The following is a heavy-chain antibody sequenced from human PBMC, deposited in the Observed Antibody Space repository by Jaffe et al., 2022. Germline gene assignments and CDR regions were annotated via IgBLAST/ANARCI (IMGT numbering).Heavy chain of an antibody. Sequence: EVQLVESGGGLVQPGGSLRLSCAASGFTFSSYWMSWVRQAPGKGLEWVANIKQDGSEKYYVDSVKGRFTISRDNAKNSLYLQMNSLRAEDTAVYYCARDWSHGLRSGAYDYIWGSYRYTSGGHFDYWGQGTLVTVSS. CDR2: IKQDGSEK. CDR1: GFTFSSYW. J-gene: IGHJ4*02. D-gene: IGHD3-16*02. CDR3: ARDWSHGLRSGAYDYIWGSYRYTSGGHFDY. V-gene: IGHV3-7*01.